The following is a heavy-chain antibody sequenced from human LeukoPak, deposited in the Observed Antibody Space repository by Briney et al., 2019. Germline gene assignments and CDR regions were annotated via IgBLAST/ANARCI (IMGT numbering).Heavy chain of an antibody. CDR1: GFSFSTYG. V-gene: IGHV3-21*01. J-gene: IGHJ4*02. Sequence: GGTLRLSCAASGFSFSTYGMNWVRQAPGKGLEWVSSISSSSSYIYHADSVKGRFTISRDNAKNSLYLQMNSLRAEDTAVYYCARVISVAGYDYWGQGTLVTVSS. CDR3: ARVISVAGYDY. CDR2: ISSSSSYI. D-gene: IGHD6-19*01.